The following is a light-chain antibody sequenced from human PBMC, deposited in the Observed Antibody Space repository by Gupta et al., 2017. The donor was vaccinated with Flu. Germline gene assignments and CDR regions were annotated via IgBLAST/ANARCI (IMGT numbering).Light chain of an antibody. CDR3: QKLSNWPPYT. CDR2: DAS. Sequence: EIVLTQSPATLSLSPGERATLSCRASQSVGTYLAWYQQKPGQTPRLLIYDASNRATGIPARFSGSGSGTDFTLTISSLEPEDFAVYYCQKLSNWPPYTFGQGTRLEIK. J-gene: IGKJ2*01. CDR1: QSVGTY. V-gene: IGKV3-11*01.